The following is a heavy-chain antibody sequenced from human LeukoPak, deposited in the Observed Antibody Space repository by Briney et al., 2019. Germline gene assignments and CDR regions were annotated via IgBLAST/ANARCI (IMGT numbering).Heavy chain of an antibody. CDR3: ARSFTFGGVIVLYYFDY. D-gene: IGHD3-16*02. CDR1: GFTVSSNY. J-gene: IGHJ4*02. Sequence: PGGSLRLSCAASGFTVSSNYMSWVRQAPGKGLEWVSVIYSGGSTYYADSVKGRFTISRDNSKNTLYLQMNSLRAEDTAVYYCARSFTFGGVIVLYYFDYWGQGTLVTVSS. V-gene: IGHV3-66*01. CDR2: IYSGGST.